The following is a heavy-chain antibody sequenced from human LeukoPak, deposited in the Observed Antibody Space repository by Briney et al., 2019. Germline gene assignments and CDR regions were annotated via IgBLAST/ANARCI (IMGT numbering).Heavy chain of an antibody. CDR2: MNPNSGNT. V-gene: IGHV1-8*01. D-gene: IGHD2-21*02. CDR3: ARVGDIVVVTALNYGMDV. Sequence: ASVKVSCKASGYTFTSYDINWVRQATGQGLEWMGWMNPNSGNTGYAQKFQGRVTMTRNTSISTAYMELSSLRSEDTAVYYCARVGDIVVVTALNYGMDVWGQGTTVTVSS. CDR1: GYTFTSYD. J-gene: IGHJ6*02.